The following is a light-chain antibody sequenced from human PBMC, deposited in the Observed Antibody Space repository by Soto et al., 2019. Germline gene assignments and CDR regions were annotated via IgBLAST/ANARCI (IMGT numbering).Light chain of an antibody. CDR1: QSISSW. V-gene: IGKV1-5*03. CDR3: LQYHRYSGT. CDR2: KAS. Sequence: DIQMTQSPSTLSASVGDRVTITCRASQSISSWLARYQQKPGKAPKLLIYKASILESVVPSRFSGSGSGPAFTLASCSVQPDDFAAYFCLQYHRYSGTFGQGPKVEI. J-gene: IGKJ1*01.